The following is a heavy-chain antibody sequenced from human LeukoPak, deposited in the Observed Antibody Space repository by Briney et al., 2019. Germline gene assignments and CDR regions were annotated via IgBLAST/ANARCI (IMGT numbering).Heavy chain of an antibody. CDR3: ARDLVRGYSSGMFDP. CDR2: INAGNGNT. J-gene: IGHJ5*02. D-gene: IGHD6-19*01. CDR1: GYTFTSYA. V-gene: IGHV1-3*03. Sequence: GASVKVSCKASGYTFTSYAMHWVRQAPGQRLEWMGWINAGNGNTKYSQEFQGRVTITRDTSASTAYMELSSLRSEDMAVYYCARDLVRGYSSGMFDPWGQGTLVTVSS.